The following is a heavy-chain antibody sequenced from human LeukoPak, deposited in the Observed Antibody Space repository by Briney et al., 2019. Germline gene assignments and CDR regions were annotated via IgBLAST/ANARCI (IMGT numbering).Heavy chain of an antibody. CDR3: ARGGDIVVVVAATDY. V-gene: IGHV3-7*01. Sequence: GGSLRLSCAASGYTFSSYWMSWVRQAPGKGLEWVANIKQDGSEKYYVDSVKGRFTISRDNAKNSLYLQMNSLRAEDTAVYYCARGGDIVVVVAATDYWGQGTLVSVAS. J-gene: IGHJ4*02. CDR1: GYTFSSYW. D-gene: IGHD2-15*01. CDR2: IKQDGSEK.